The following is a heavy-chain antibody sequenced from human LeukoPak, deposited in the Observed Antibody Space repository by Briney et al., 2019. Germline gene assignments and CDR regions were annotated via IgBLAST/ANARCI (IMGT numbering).Heavy chain of an antibody. CDR2: ISYDGSNK. CDR3: AREKLWFGELLANGLDY. Sequence: QPGRSLRLSCAASGFTFSSYAMHWVRQAPGKGLEWVAVISYDGSNKYYADSVKGRFTISRDNSKNTLYLQMNSLRAEDTAVYYCAREKLWFGELLANGLDYWGQGTLVTVSS. V-gene: IGHV3-30*04. D-gene: IGHD3-10*01. CDR1: GFTFSSYA. J-gene: IGHJ4*02.